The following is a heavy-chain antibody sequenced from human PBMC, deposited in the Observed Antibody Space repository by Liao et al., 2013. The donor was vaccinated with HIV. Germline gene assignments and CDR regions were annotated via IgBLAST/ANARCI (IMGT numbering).Heavy chain of an antibody. D-gene: IGHD7-27*01. CDR2: IYYSGST. V-gene: IGHV4-59*01. J-gene: IGHJ4*02. Sequence: QVQLQESGSGLVKPSETLSLTCTVSGGSINSYYWSWIRQSPGKGLEWIGYIYYSGSTNYNPSLKSRVTISVDTSKNQFSLILKSVTTADTAVYYCARWGFLFFDYWGQGALVTVSS. CDR1: GGSINSYY. CDR3: ARWGFLFFDY.